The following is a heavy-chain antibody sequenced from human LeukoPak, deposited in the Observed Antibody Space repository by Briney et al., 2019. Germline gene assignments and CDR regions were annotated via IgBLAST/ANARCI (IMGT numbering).Heavy chain of an antibody. V-gene: IGHV3-48*03. D-gene: IGHD3-3*01. CDR3: AREGVYDSWDY. Sequence: GGSLRLSCAASGFTFSSCEMNWVRQAPGKGLVWVSYISSSGSTIYYADSVKGRFTISRDNAKNSLYLQMNSLRAEDTAVYYCAREGVYDSWDYWGQGTLVTVSS. CDR1: GFTFSSCE. CDR2: ISSSGSTI. J-gene: IGHJ4*02.